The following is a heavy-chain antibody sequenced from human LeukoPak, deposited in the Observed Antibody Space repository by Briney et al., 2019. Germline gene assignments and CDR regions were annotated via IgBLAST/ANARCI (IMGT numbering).Heavy chain of an antibody. V-gene: IGHV4-59*12. D-gene: IGHD4-17*01. CDR1: GGSISSYY. Sequence: SETLSLTCTVSGGSISSYYWSWIRQPPGKGLEWIGYIYHSGSTYYNPSLKSRVTISVDRSKNQFSLKLSSVTAADTAVYYCASARRDYGRFDYWGQGTLVTVSS. J-gene: IGHJ4*02. CDR3: ASARRDYGRFDY. CDR2: IYHSGST.